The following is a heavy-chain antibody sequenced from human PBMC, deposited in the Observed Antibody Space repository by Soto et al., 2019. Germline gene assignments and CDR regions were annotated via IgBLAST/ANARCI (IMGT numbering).Heavy chain of an antibody. CDR2: IYYSGNT. D-gene: IGHD3-9*01. CDR3: ASSYYDLLTGYPIYGLDV. CDR1: GGSIARFY. V-gene: IGHV4-59*08. J-gene: IGHJ6*02. Sequence: PSETLSLTCTVSGGSIARFYWNWVRQPPGKGLEWIGHIYYSGNTNYNPSLMSRVTISVDTSKNQFSLKLSSVTVADTALYYCASSYYDLLTGYPIYGLDVWGQGTTVP.